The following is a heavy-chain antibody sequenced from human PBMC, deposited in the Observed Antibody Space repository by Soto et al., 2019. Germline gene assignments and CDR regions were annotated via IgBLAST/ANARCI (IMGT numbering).Heavy chain of an antibody. Sequence: GGSLRLSCAASGFTFSSYGMHWVRQAPGKGLEWVAVIWYDGSNKYYADSVKGRFTISRDNSKNTLYLQMNSLRAEDTAVYYCARDWHPDCSSTSCYGGARGYFDYWGQGTLVTVSS. CDR1: GFTFSSYG. V-gene: IGHV3-33*01. J-gene: IGHJ4*02. CDR3: ARDWHPDCSSTSCYGGARGYFDY. D-gene: IGHD2-2*01. CDR2: IWYDGSNK.